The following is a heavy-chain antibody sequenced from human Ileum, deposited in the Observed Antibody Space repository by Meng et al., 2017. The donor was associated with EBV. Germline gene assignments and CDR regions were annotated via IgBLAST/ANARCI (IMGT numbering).Heavy chain of an antibody. D-gene: IGHD2-15*01. J-gene: IGHJ4*02. Sequence: QVPSVQSGAGVRRPGASVKVPCKASGYTFTRHGISWVRQAPGQGLEWMGWIGAYNGNTNYAQKLQGRVTMTTDTSTSTAYMELRSLRSDDTAVYYCARVGARGGSCYYWGQGTLVTVSS. CDR1: GYTFTRHG. V-gene: IGHV1-18*01. CDR2: IGAYNGNT. CDR3: ARVGARGGSCYY.